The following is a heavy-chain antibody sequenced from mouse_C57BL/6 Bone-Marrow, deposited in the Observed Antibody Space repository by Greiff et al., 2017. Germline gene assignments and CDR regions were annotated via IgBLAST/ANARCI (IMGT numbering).Heavy chain of an antibody. V-gene: IGHV1-64*01. CDR2: IHPNSGST. CDR3: GGFYYGNPYYAMDY. J-gene: IGHJ4*01. Sequence: QVQLQQPGAELVKPGASVKLSCKASGYTFTSYWMHWVKQRPGQGLEWIGMIHPNSGSTNYNEKFKSKATLTVDKSSSTAYIQLSSLTSEDSAVYYCGGFYYGNPYYAMDYWGQGTSVTVSS. D-gene: IGHD2-1*01. CDR1: GYTFTSYW.